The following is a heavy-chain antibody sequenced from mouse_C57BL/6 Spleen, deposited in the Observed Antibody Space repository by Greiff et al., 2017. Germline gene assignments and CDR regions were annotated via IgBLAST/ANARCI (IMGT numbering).Heavy chain of an antibody. Sequence: VQLQQPGAELVKPGASVKMSCKASGYTFTSYWITWVKQRPGQGLEWIGDIYPGSGSTNYNEKFKSKATLTVDTSSSTAYMQLSSLTSEDSAVYYCARSGEYYSNYDAMDYWGQGTSVTVSS. CDR3: ARSGEYYSNYDAMDY. J-gene: IGHJ4*01. D-gene: IGHD2-5*01. CDR2: IYPGSGST. V-gene: IGHV1-55*01. CDR1: GYTFTSYW.